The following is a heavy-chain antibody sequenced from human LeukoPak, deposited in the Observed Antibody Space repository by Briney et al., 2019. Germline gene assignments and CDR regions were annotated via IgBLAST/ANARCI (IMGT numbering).Heavy chain of an antibody. CDR3: ARDSGRNYYDSSGYTGDAFDI. V-gene: IGHV4-39*07. J-gene: IGHJ3*02. CDR1: GGSISSSSYY. CDR2: IYDSGST. D-gene: IGHD3-22*01. Sequence: SETLSLTCTVSGGSISSSSYYWGWIRQPPGKGLEWIGSIYDSGSTYYNPSLKSRVTISVDTSKNQFSLKLSSVTAADTAVYYCARDSGRNYYDSSGYTGDAFDIWGQGTMVTVSS.